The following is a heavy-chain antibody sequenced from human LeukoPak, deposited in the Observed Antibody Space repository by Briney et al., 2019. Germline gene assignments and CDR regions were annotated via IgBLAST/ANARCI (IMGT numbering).Heavy chain of an antibody. CDR2: ISSSSSYI. CDR3: ARYSSTSFFDY. J-gene: IGHJ4*02. D-gene: IGHD2-2*01. CDR1: GFTFSSYS. V-gene: IGHV3-21*01. Sequence: GGSLRLSCAASGFTFSSYSMNWVRQAPGKGLEWVSSISSSSSYIYYADSVKGRFTISRDNAKNSLYLQMNSLRAEDTAVYYCARYSSTSFFDYWGQGTLVTVSS.